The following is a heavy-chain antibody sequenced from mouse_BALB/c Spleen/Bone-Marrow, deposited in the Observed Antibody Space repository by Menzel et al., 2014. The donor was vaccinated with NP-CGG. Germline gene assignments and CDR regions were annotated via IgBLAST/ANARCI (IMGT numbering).Heavy chain of an antibody. CDR1: GFTFSSFG. V-gene: IGHV5-17*02. Sequence: EVQLVESGGGLVQPGGSRKLSCAASGFTFSSFGMHWVRQAPEKGLEWVAYISSGSSTIFYADTVEGRFTVSRDNPKNTLFLQMTSLRSEDTAMYYCTRGGNWDDFDSWGQGTTLTVSS. J-gene: IGHJ2*01. CDR3: TRGGNWDDFDS. D-gene: IGHD4-1*01. CDR2: ISSGSSTI.